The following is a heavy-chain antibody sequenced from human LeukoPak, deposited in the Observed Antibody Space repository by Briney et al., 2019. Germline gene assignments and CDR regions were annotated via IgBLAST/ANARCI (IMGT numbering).Heavy chain of an antibody. D-gene: IGHD2-21*02. Sequence: GGALVISLQGPGCRFTSYWIWGLRQLPAKGLEGMGMIYHGDCDTRYSPSFQGQVTLSADKPIRTAYLQWSSLKASDTAMYYCARAYCGGDCYLRGYYYYGMDVWGQGTTVTVSS. CDR3: ARAYCGGDCYLRGYYYYGMDV. J-gene: IGHJ6*02. V-gene: IGHV5-51*04. CDR2: IYHGDCDT. CDR1: GCRFTSYW.